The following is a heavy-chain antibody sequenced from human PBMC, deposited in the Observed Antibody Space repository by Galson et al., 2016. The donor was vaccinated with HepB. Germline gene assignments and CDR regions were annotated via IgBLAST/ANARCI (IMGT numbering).Heavy chain of an antibody. V-gene: IGHV3-23*01. J-gene: IGHJ6*02. Sequence: SLRLSCAVSGFSFSSYAMNWVRQAPGKGLEWASVISGTSASIFYGDSVKGRFTISRDNSKNTLYLQMNRLRAEGAAVYYCAKGGTPDDQTVNYAMDVWGQGTTVTVSS. CDR2: ISGTSASI. CDR1: GFSFSSYA. CDR3: AKGGTPDDQTVNYAMDV. D-gene: IGHD2-15*01.